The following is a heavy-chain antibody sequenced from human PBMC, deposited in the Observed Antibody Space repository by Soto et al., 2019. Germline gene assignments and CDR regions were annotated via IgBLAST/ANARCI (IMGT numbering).Heavy chain of an antibody. J-gene: IGHJ5*02. CDR1: GYTFTIYG. V-gene: IGHV1-18*01. D-gene: IGHD2-2*02. Sequence: SVKGSCKASGYTFTIYGISCLRQAPGQGLEWMGWISAYNGNTNYAQKLQGRVTMTTDTSTSTAYMELRSLRSDDTAVYYCARVSVPAAIPYWFDPWGQGTLVTVSS. CDR3: ARVSVPAAIPYWFDP. CDR2: ISAYNGNT.